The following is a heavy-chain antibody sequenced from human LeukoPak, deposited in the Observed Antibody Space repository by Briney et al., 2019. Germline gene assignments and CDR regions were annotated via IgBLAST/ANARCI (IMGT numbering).Heavy chain of an antibody. V-gene: IGHV4-38-2*02. CDR2: IYHSGST. CDR1: GYSICTDYY. J-gene: IGHJ6*03. CDR3: TSCSDYYYMDV. D-gene: IGHD2-15*01. Sequence: PSETLSLTCTVSGYSICTDYYWGWIRQPPGKGLEWIGTIYHSGSTNYNPSLKSRVTISVDTSKNQFSLKLSSVTAADTAVYYCTSCSDYYYMDVWGKGPTVTISS.